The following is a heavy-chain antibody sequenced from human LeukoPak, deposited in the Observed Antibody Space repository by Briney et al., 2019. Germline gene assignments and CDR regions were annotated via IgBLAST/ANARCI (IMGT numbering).Heavy chain of an antibody. CDR2: IKQDGSEK. CDR1: GFTFSSYS. Sequence: QSGGSLRLSCAASGFTFSSYSMNWVRQAPGKGLEWVANIKQDGSEKYYVDSVKGRFTISRDNAKNSLYLQMNSLRAEDTAVYYCARDSYYYDSSGYWATWGQGTLVTVSS. D-gene: IGHD3-22*01. V-gene: IGHV3-7*01. J-gene: IGHJ4*02. CDR3: ARDSYYYDSSGYWAT.